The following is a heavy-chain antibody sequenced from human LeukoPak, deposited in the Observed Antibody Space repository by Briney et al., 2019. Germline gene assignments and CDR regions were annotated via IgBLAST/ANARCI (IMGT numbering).Heavy chain of an antibody. CDR3: ARDNSVGDNAWWFDP. D-gene: IGHD2-21*01. V-gene: IGHV1-18*01. CDR1: GYSFMSYG. CDR2: ISAYSGNA. J-gene: IGHJ5*02. Sequence: ASVKVSCKASGYSFMSYGISWVRQAPGQGLEWMGWISAYSGNAKYAQEFQGRVTMTTDTSTSTDYMELSSLRSEDTAIYYCARDNSVGDNAWWFDPWGQGTLVTVSS.